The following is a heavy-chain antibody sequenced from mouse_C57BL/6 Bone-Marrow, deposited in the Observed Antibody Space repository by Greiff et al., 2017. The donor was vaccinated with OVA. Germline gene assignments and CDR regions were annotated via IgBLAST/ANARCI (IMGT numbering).Heavy chain of an antibody. J-gene: IGHJ4*01. Sequence: EVQLQQSGTVLARPGASVKMSCKTSGYTFTSYWMHWVKQRPGQGLEWIGAIYPGNSDNSYNQKFKGKAKLTAVTSASTAYMELSSLTNEDSAVYYCTRRDYGSSSYYYAMDYWGQGTSVTVSS. CDR2: IYPGNSDN. D-gene: IGHD1-1*01. CDR3: TRRDYGSSSYYYAMDY. CDR1: GYTFTSYW. V-gene: IGHV1-5*01.